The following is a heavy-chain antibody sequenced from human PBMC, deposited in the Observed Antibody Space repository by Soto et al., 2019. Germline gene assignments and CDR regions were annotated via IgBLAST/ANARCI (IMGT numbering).Heavy chain of an antibody. D-gene: IGHD6-6*01. J-gene: IGHJ5*02. CDR2: ISAYNGNT. Sequence: ASVKVSCKASGYTFSSHGISWVRQAPGQGLEWMGWISAYNGNTNYAQKLQDRVTMTTDTSTSTAYMELRSLRSDDTAVYYCARDRVAGRPGWFDPWGQGTLVTVSS. CDR3: ARDRVAGRPGWFDP. CDR1: GYTFSSHG. V-gene: IGHV1-18*01.